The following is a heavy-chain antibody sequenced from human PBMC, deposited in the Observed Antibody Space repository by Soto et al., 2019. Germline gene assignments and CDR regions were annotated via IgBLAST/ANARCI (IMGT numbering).Heavy chain of an antibody. D-gene: IGHD6-6*01. J-gene: IGHJ4*02. CDR3: ARDRAIIAARLYYFDY. CDR2: ISAYNGNT. CDR1: GYTFTSYG. V-gene: IGHV1-18*01. Sequence: ASVTVSCEASGYTFTSYGISWVRPAPGQGLEWMGWISAYNGNTNYAQKLQGRVTMTTDTSTSTAYMELRSLRSDDTAVYYCARDRAIIAARLYYFDYWGQGTLVTVSS.